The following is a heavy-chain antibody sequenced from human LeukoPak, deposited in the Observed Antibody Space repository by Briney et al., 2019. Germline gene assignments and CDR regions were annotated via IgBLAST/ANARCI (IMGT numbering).Heavy chain of an antibody. CDR2: IIPSGHTT. D-gene: IGHD2-21*02. Sequence: GGSLRLSCAASGFTFSSHGMNWVRQAPGKGLEWVSGIIPSGHTTYYADSVRGRFTISRDNSKNTLYLQMNSLRAEDTAVYYCAKGRLVVTALDYWGQGTLVTVSS. CDR3: AKGRLVVTALDY. CDR1: GFTFSSHG. J-gene: IGHJ4*02. V-gene: IGHV3-23*01.